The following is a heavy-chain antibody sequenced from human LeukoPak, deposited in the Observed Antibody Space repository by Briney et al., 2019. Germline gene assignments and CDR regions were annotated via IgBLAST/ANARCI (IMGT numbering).Heavy chain of an antibody. CDR1: GFTFSSFA. CDR2: IHQDGSEK. V-gene: IGHV3-7*05. CDR3: ARGTYYYDN. J-gene: IGHJ4*02. Sequence: GGSLRLSCAASGFTFSSFAMSWVRQPPGKGLEWVAKIHQDGSEKYYVDSVKGRFTISRDNAKNSLYLQMNSLRAEDTAVYYCARGTYYYDNWGQGTLVTVSS.